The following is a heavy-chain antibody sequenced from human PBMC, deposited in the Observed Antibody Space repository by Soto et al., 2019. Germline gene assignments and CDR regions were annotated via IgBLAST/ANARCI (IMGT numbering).Heavy chain of an antibody. D-gene: IGHD3-10*01. CDR3: ARGVGSGSYYNQYNWFDP. Sequence: PSVKVSRQASGYTFTNYGLCWVRQAPGQGLEWMGWINVYNGNTKYAQKVQGRVTMTTDTSTSTAYMELRSLRSDDTAVYYCARGVGSGSYYNQYNWFDPWGQ. CDR2: INVYNGNT. J-gene: IGHJ5*02. V-gene: IGHV1-18*01. CDR1: GYTFTNYG.